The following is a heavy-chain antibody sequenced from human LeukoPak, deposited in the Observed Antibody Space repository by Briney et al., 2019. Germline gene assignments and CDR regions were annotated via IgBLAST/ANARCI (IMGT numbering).Heavy chain of an antibody. V-gene: IGHV4-59*01. CDR2: IYYSGST. Sequence: SETLSLTCAVYGGSFSGYYWSWIRQPPGKGLEWIGYIYYSGSTNYNPSLKSRVTISVDTSKNQFSLKLSSVTAADTAVYYCARDKLSYDYVWGSYRHTFDYWGQGTLVTVSS. CDR3: ARDKLSYDYVWGSYRHTFDY. D-gene: IGHD3-16*02. J-gene: IGHJ4*02. CDR1: GGSFSGYY.